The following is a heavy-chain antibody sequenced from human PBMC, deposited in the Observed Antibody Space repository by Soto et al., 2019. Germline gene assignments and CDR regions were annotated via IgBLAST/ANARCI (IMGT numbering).Heavy chain of an antibody. Sequence: EVQLLESGGDLVQPGGSLRLSCAASGFTFSTYAMTWVRQAPGKGLEWVSVISADGATTFYADSVKGRFTISRDNSKNTLYLQMNSLRAEDTAIYYCANSLWTGYYRMDVWGQGTTVTVSS. CDR1: GFTFSTYA. D-gene: IGHD3-3*01. CDR3: ANSLWTGYYRMDV. J-gene: IGHJ6*02. V-gene: IGHV3-23*01. CDR2: ISADGATT.